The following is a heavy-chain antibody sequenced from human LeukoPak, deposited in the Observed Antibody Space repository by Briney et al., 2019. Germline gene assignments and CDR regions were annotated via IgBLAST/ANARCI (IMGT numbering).Heavy chain of an antibody. D-gene: IGHD6-13*01. J-gene: IGHJ5*02. CDR2: INPSGGST. Sequence: GASVKVSCKASGYTFTSYYMHWVRQAPGQGLEWMGIINPSGGSTSYAQKFQGRVTMARDTSTSTVYMELSSLRSEDTAVYYCARDGESVAAAGTSHWFDPWGQGTLVTVSS. V-gene: IGHV1-46*01. CDR3: ARDGESVAAAGTSHWFDP. CDR1: GYTFTSYY.